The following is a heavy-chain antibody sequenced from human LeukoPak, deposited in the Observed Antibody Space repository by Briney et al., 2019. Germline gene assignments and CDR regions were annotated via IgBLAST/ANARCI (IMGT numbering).Heavy chain of an antibody. D-gene: IGHD6-13*01. CDR1: GYTFTSYG. Sequence: ASVKVSCKASGYTFTSYGISWVRQAPGQGLEWMGWISAYNGNTNYAQKLQGRVTMTRDTSISTAYMELSRLRSDDTAVYYCARYSSSWYGNYWGQGTLVTVSS. CDR3: ARYSSSWYGNY. V-gene: IGHV1-18*01. J-gene: IGHJ4*02. CDR2: ISAYNGNT.